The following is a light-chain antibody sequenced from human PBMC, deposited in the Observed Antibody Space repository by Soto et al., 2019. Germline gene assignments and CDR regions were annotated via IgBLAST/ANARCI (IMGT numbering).Light chain of an antibody. CDR2: AAS. V-gene: IGKV1-39*01. CDR1: QSISSY. Sequence: DIQMTQSPSSLSASVGDRVTITCRASQSISSYLNWYQQKPGKAPNLLIYAASSLQSGVPSRFSGSGSGTGFTLTISSLQPEDFATYYCQQSYSTASITFGQGTRLEIK. J-gene: IGKJ5*01. CDR3: QQSYSTASIT.